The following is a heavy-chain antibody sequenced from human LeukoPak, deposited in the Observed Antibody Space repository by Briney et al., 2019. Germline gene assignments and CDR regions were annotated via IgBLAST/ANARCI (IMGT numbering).Heavy chain of an antibody. Sequence: KPSETLSLTCTVSGGSLNRYYWSWIRQPPGKGLEWIGYIYYTGNTNYNPSLKSRVTISEDTSKNQVSLELSSVTAADTAVYYCVRHSRVVAFDYWGQGNLVTVSS. D-gene: IGHD2-15*01. CDR3: VRHSRVVAFDY. CDR2: IYYTGNT. J-gene: IGHJ4*02. CDR1: GGSLNRYY. V-gene: IGHV4-59*08.